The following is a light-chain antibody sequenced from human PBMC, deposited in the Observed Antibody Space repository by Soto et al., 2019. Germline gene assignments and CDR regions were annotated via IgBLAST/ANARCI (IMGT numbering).Light chain of an antibody. V-gene: IGKV1-12*01. Sequence: DIQMTQSPSSVSASIGDRVTITCRASQRLSSHLAWYQQKAGKAPKLLIYGASNLQSGVPSRFSGSASGTDFTLTISSLQPEDFATYHCQQANSFPLTFGQGTRLEIK. CDR3: QQANSFPLT. J-gene: IGKJ5*01. CDR2: GAS. CDR1: QRLSSH.